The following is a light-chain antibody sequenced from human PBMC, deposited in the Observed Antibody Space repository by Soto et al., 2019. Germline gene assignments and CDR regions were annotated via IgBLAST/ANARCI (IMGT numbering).Light chain of an antibody. Sequence: EIVLTQSPGTLSLSPGERATLSCRASQSVSSSYLAWYQQKPGQAPRLLIYGASSRATGIPDRFSGSGSGTDITLTISRLEPADFAVYYCQQYGSSPLTFGGGTKVEIK. J-gene: IGKJ4*01. CDR1: QSVSSSY. V-gene: IGKV3-20*01. CDR2: GAS. CDR3: QQYGSSPLT.